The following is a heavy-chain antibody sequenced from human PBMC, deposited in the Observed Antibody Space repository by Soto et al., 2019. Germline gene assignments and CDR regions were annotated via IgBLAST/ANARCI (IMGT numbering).Heavy chain of an antibody. J-gene: IGHJ5*02. V-gene: IGHV4-31*01. CDR3: AREDYGSGNWFDP. D-gene: IGHD3-10*01. CDR1: GGSISSGVYY. Sequence: SETLSLTCTVSGGSISSGVYYWSWIPKHPGKGLEWIGYIYYSGSTYYNPSLKSLVTISVDTSKNQFSLKLSSVTDADTAVYYCAREDYGSGNWFDPRGQGTLVTVSS. CDR2: IYYSGST.